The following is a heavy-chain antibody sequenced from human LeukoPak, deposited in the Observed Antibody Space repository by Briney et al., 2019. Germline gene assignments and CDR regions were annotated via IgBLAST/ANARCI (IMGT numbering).Heavy chain of an antibody. V-gene: IGHV3-7*01. J-gene: IGHJ5*02. CDR1: GFTFSSYW. CDR2: IKQDGSEK. D-gene: IGHD4-11*01. CDR3: ARDTVFRQNWFDP. Sequence: GGSLRLSCAASGFTFSSYWMSWVRQAPGKGLEWVANIKQDGSEKCYVDSVKGRFTISRDKAKNSLYLQMNSLRAEDTAVYYCARDTVFRQNWFDPWGQGTLVTVSS.